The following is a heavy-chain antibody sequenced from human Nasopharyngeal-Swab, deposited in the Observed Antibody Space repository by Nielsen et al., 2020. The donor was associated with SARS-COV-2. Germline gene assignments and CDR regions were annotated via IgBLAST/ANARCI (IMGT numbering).Heavy chain of an antibody. D-gene: IGHD6-13*01. CDR1: GFTFSSYA. Sequence: GGSLRLSCAASGFTFSSYAMHWVRQAPGKGLEWVSYISSSGSTIYYADSVKGRFTISRDNAKNSLYLQMNSLRAEDTAVYYCARVLAAAGLPDYWGQGTLVTVSS. J-gene: IGHJ4*02. V-gene: IGHV3-48*04. CDR2: ISSSGSTI. CDR3: ARVLAAAGLPDY.